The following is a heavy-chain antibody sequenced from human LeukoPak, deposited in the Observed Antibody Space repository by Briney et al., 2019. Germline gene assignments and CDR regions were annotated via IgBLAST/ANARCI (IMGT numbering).Heavy chain of an antibody. CDR1: GYTFTGYY. CDR3: AREFQGDGMNWFDP. Sequence: ASVKVPCKASGYTFTGYYMHWVRQAPGQGLEWMGWINPNSGGTNYAQKFQGRVTMTRDTSISTAYMELSRLRSDDTAVYYCAREFQGDGMNWFDPWGQGTLVTVSS. V-gene: IGHV1-2*02. J-gene: IGHJ5*02. CDR2: INPNSGGT. D-gene: IGHD5-24*01.